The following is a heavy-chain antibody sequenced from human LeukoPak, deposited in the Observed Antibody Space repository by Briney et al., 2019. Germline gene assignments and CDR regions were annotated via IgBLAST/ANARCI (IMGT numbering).Heavy chain of an antibody. CDR3: ARELFYSMGTKSTGVNY. Sequence: ASVKVSCKASGYTFSGYYIHWVRQAPGQGLEWMGWINPDSGSTNYAQKFQGRVTLTRDTSISTAYMELSRLRSDDTAVYYCARELFYSMGTKSTGVNYGGRETLVPVS. CDR2: INPDSGST. D-gene: IGHD1-14*01. J-gene: IGHJ4*02. V-gene: IGHV1-2*02. CDR1: GYTFSGYY.